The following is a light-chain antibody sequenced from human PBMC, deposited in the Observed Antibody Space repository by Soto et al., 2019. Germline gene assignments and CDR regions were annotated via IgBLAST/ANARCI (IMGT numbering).Light chain of an antibody. Sequence: DIVMTQSPSTLSVSPGERATISCRASQSVSSNLAWYQQKPGQAPRLLIYGASNSATCIPAMFSGSGSVTEFTLNTRSPQSEDLAVYDTHKYNKWPPWTNGQGTNVEI. CDR3: HKYNKWPPWT. J-gene: IGKJ1*01. CDR2: GAS. CDR1: QSVSSN. V-gene: IGKV3-15*01.